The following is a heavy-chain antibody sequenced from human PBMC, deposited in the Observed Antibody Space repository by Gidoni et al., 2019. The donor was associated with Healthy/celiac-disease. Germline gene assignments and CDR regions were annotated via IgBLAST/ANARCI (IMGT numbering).Heavy chain of an antibody. V-gene: IGHV3-15*07. J-gene: IGHJ6*03. CDR1: GFTFSNAW. Sequence: EVQLVESGGGLVKPGGSLRLSCAASGFTFSNAWMNWVRQAPGKGLEWVGRIKSQTDGGTTDYAAPVKGRFTISRDDSKNTLYLQMNSLKTEDTAVYYCTTGGYCSGGSCPRGYYYYYMDVWGKGTTVTVSS. CDR2: IKSQTDGGTT. D-gene: IGHD2-15*01. CDR3: TTGGYCSGGSCPRGYYYYYMDV.